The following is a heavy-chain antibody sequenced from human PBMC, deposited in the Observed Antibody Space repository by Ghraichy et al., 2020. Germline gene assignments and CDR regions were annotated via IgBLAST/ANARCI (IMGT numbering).Heavy chain of an antibody. CDR2: IGTAGDT. Sequence: GVLRLSCAASGFTFSSYDMHWVRQATGKGLEWVSAIGTAGDTYYPGSVKGRFTISRENAKNSLYLQMNSLRAGDTAVYYCARADYGDNYYGMDVWGQGTTVTVSS. D-gene: IGHD4-17*01. J-gene: IGHJ6*02. V-gene: IGHV3-13*01. CDR3: ARADYGDNYYGMDV. CDR1: GFTFSSYD.